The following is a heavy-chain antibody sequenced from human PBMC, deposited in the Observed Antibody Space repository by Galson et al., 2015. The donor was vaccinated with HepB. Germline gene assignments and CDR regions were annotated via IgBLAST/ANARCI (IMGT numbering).Heavy chain of an antibody. D-gene: IGHD2/OR15-2a*01. CDR3: SKGRFYDTNYSPPPAYYYYGMNV. Sequence: SLRLSCAASEFAFGSYAMSWVRQAPGKGLEWVSAISNSGESTFYADSVKGRFTISRGNSENTLYLLMNSLRVVDTAVYYCSKGRFYDTNYSPPPAYYYYGMNVWGQGTTVTVSS. CDR2: ISNSGEST. V-gene: IGHV3-23*01. J-gene: IGHJ6*02. CDR1: EFAFGSYA.